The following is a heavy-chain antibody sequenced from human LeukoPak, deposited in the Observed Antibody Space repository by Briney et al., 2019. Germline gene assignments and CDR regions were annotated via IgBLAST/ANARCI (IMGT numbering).Heavy chain of an antibody. D-gene: IGHD3-22*01. CDR2: ISSSSSTI. CDR1: GFTFSSYS. J-gene: IGHJ6*02. Sequence: GGSLRLSCAASGFTFSSYSMNWVRQAPGKGLEWVSYISSSSSTIYYADSVKGRFTISRDNAKNSLYLQMNSLRAEDTAVCYCARDPRGYYDSSGYYYYYYGMDVWGQGTTVTVSS. V-gene: IGHV3-48*01. CDR3: ARDPRGYYDSSGYYYYYYGMDV.